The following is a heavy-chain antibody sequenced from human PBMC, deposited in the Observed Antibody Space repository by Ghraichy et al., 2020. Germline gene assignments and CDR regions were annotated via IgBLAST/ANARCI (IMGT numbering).Heavy chain of an antibody. Sequence: GGSLRLSCAASGFTFSSYGMHWVRQAPGKGLEWVAVISYDGSNKYYADSVKGRFTISRDNSKNTLYLQMNSLRAEDTAVYYCAKDLYRSGSYDYYYVMDVWGQGTTVTVSS. J-gene: IGHJ6*02. CDR1: GFTFSSYG. CDR2: ISYDGSNK. V-gene: IGHV3-30*18. D-gene: IGHD1-26*01. CDR3: AKDLYRSGSYDYYYVMDV.